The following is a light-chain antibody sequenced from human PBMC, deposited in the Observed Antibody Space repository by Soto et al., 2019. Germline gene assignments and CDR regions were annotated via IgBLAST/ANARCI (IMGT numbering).Light chain of an antibody. CDR3: QQRNNWPPRT. Sequence: EIELTQSPATLSLSPGETATLSCRASQNVDKFLAWYQQRPGQPPRLLIFDSSNRATGVPVRFSGSGSGTVFTLTIGSREPEDSAVYYCQQRNNWPPRTCGQGTRLEIK. CDR2: DSS. V-gene: IGKV3-11*01. CDR1: QNVDKF. J-gene: IGKJ5*01.